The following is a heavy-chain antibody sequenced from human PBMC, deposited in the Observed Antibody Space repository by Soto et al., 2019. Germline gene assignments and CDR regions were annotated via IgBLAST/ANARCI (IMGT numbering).Heavy chain of an antibody. CDR3: AADYYDILTGYYMAPQY. D-gene: IGHD3-9*01. CDR1: GFTFTSSS. Sequence: PVKLSCKASGFTFTSSSMQWVRQARGQRLGWVGWIGVGSGDTNYAQKLQERGTITRDMSTSTAYMELSRLRSEDTAVYYCAADYYDILTGYYMAPQYWGQGTLVTVSS. CDR2: IGVGSGDT. J-gene: IGHJ4*02. V-gene: IGHV1-58*02.